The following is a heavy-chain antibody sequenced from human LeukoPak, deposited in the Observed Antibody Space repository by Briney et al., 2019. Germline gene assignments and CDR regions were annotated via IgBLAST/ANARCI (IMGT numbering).Heavy chain of an antibody. CDR2: IWYDGSNK. V-gene: IGHV3-33*01. CDR3: ARDGSGSFSYDY. CDR1: GFTFSSYG. J-gene: IGHJ4*02. Sequence: GSLRLSCAASGFTFSSYGMHWVRQAPGKGLEWVAVIWYDGSNKYYADSVKGRFTISRDNSKNTLYLQMNSLRAEDTAVYYCARDGSGSFSYDYWGQGTLVTVSS. D-gene: IGHD1-26*01.